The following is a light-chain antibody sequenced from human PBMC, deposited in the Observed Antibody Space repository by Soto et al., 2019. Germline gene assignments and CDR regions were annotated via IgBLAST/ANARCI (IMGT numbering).Light chain of an antibody. V-gene: IGLV2-23*02. J-gene: IGLJ7*01. Sequence: QPVLTQPASVSGSPGQSITISCTGTSSDVGSYNLVSWYQQHPGKAPKLMIDEVSKRPSGVSNRFSGSKSGNTASLTISGLQSEDEADYYCCSYAGSSTPHAVFGGGTQLTVL. CDR1: SSDVGSYNL. CDR2: EVS. CDR3: CSYAGSSTPHAV.